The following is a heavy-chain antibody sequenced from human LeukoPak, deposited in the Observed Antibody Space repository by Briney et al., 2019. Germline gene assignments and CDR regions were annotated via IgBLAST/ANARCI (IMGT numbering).Heavy chain of an antibody. Sequence: PSLTPTPSRRPTSRYYSGWIRQPPGKGLQWVGYIYYSGTSNYNRSLRSRVTISVDTSKNQFSLKLSSVTAADTAVYYCARWSDDYGDYGFDYWGQGTLVTVSS. J-gene: IGHJ4*02. V-gene: IGHV4-59*08. CDR3: ARWSDDYGDYGFDY. D-gene: IGHD4-17*01. CDR2: IYYSGTS. CDR1: RRPTSRYY.